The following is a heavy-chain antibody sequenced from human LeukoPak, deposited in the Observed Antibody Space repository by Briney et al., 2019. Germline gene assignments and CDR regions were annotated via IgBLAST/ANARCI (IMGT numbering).Heavy chain of an antibody. V-gene: IGHV1-69*04. D-gene: IGHD3-10*01. CDR1: GGTFSSYA. J-gene: IGHJ4*02. CDR2: IIPILGMA. CDR3: ARESGSGSYWSDY. Sequence: ASVKVSCKASGGTFSSYAISWVRQAPGQGLEWMGRIIPILGMANYAQKFQGRVTITADKSTSTAYMELSSLRSEDTAVYYCARESGSGSYWSDYWGQGTLVTVSS.